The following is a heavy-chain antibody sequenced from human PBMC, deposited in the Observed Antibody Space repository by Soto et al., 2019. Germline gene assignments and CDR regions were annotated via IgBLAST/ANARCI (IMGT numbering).Heavy chain of an antibody. Sequence: PSETMSLTCTVSGGSICSGDYYWSWIRQPPGKGLEWIGYIYYSGSTYYNPSLKSRVTISVDTSKNQFSLKLSSVTAADTAVYYCARGRGEAYDTHPILYWGQGTLVTVSS. CDR1: GGSICSGDYY. D-gene: IGHD3-9*01. CDR3: ARGRGEAYDTHPILY. J-gene: IGHJ4*02. CDR2: IYYSGST. V-gene: IGHV4-30-4*01.